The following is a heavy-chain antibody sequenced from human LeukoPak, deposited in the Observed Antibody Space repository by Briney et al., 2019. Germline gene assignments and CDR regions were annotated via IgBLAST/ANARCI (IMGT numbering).Heavy chain of an antibody. D-gene: IGHD3-22*01. J-gene: IGHJ4*02. Sequence: PGGSLRLSCAASGLTFSNAWMSWVRQAPGKGLEWVGRIKSKTDGGTTDYAAPVKGRFTISRDDSKNTLYLQMNSLKTEGTAVYYCTTEAYYYDSSGYYSPYYFDYWGQGTLVTVSS. CDR2: IKSKTDGGTT. CDR3: TTEAYYYDSSGYYSPYYFDY. V-gene: IGHV3-15*01. CDR1: GLTFSNAW.